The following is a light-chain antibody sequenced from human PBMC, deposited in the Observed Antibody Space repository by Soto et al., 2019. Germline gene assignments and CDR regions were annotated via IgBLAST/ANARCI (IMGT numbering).Light chain of an antibody. CDR3: QQYGTSPRT. J-gene: IGKJ5*01. CDR1: QSLSGNY. Sequence: EIVLTQSPGPLSLSPGERATLSCRASQSLSGNYLAWYQQRPGQAPRLLIHGASNRATGIPDRFSGSGSGTEFTLTISRLEPDDFAVYYCQQYGTSPRTFGQGTRLEIK. CDR2: GAS. V-gene: IGKV3-20*01.